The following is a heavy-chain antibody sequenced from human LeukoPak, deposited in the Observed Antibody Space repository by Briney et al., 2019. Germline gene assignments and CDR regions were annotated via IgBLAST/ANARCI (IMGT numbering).Heavy chain of an antibody. CDR3: AKDHSSGWYYPFDY. D-gene: IGHD6-19*01. V-gene: IGHV3-23*01. CDR1: GFTFNSYA. J-gene: IGHJ4*02. Sequence: GGSLRLSCAASGFTFNSYAMSWVRQAPGKGLEWVSAISGSGGSTYYADSVKGRFTISSDNSKNTLYLQMNSLRAEDTAVYYCAKDHSSGWYYPFDYWGQGTLVTVSS. CDR2: ISGSGGST.